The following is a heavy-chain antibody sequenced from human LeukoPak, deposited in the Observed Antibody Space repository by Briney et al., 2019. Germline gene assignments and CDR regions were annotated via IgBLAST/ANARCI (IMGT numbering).Heavy chain of an antibody. V-gene: IGHV3-21*01. J-gene: IGHJ6*02. D-gene: IGHD1-7*01. Sequence: NTGGSLRLSCAASGFTFSSYGMHWVRQAPGKGLEWVSSISSSSSYIYYADSMKGRFTISRDNAKNSLYLQMISLRAEDTAVYYCASLPLDRSAGTRRYYYGMDVWGQGTTVTVSS. CDR1: GFTFSSYG. CDR3: ASLPLDRSAGTRRYYYGMDV. CDR2: ISSSSSYI.